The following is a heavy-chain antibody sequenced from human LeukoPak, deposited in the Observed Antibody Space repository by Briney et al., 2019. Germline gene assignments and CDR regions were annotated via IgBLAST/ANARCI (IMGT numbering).Heavy chain of an antibody. CDR3: ARGGSSNWYRGYFQH. V-gene: IGHV4-34*01. CDR1: GGSFSGYY. J-gene: IGHJ1*01. CDR2: INHSGST. Sequence: SETLYLTCAVYGGSFSGYYWSWIRQPPGKGLEWIGEINHSGSTNYNPSLKSRVTISVDTSNNQFSLKLSSLTAADTAVYYCARGGSSNWYRGYFQHWGQGTLVTVSS. D-gene: IGHD6-13*01.